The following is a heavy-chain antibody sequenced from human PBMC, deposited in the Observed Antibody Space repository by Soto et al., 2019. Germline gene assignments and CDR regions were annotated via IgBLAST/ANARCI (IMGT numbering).Heavy chain of an antibody. D-gene: IGHD3-10*01. Sequence: EVQLLESGGGLVQPGGSLRLSCAASGFTFSSYAMSWVRQAPGKGLEWVSAISGSGGSTYYADSVKGRFTIARDTSKNSLYMQMSSLRAEDTAVYYCANHYGVGGGQGTMDTVSS. CDR3: ANHYGVG. V-gene: IGHV3-23*01. CDR1: GFTFSSYA. J-gene: IGHJ3*01. CDR2: ISGSGGST.